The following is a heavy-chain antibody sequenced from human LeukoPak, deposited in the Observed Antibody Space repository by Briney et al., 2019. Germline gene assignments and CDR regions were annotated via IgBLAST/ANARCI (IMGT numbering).Heavy chain of an antibody. CDR1: GFTFRNYW. J-gene: IGHJ4*02. V-gene: IGHV3-7*01. CDR2: INQDGSKI. CDR3: ARDGMAREESGTYTSYYFDF. Sequence: PGGSLRLSCSASGFTFRNYWMSWVRQAPGRGLEWVANINQDGSKIYYVDSVKGRFTISRDNVKNSLSLEMHSLTPEDTAVYYCARDGMAREESGTYTSYYFDFGGRGIVVTVSS. D-gene: IGHD3-10*01.